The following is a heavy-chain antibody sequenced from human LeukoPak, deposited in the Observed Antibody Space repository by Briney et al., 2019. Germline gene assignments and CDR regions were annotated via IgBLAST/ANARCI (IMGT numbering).Heavy chain of an antibody. V-gene: IGHV3-74*01. J-gene: IGHJ4*02. Sequence: GGSLRLSCAASGNYWMHWVRQAPGKGLVWVSHINSDGSWTSYADSVKGRFTISRDNAKNSLDLQMNSLRAEDTAVYYCTRDPSALDYWGPGTLVTVSS. CDR1: GNYW. D-gene: IGHD3-10*01. CDR3: TRDPSALDY. CDR2: INSDGSWT.